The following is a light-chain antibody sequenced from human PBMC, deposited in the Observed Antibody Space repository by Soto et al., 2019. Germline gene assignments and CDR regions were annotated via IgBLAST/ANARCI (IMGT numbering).Light chain of an antibody. Sequence: DIQMTQSPSSLSASMGDRVTITCRASQSISTYLNWYQQRPGKAPKLLIYASSNLQSGVPSRFSGSGSGTDFTLTISSLQPEDFATYHCQQGFSTFLTFGGGTKLEIK. V-gene: IGKV1-39*01. CDR1: QSISTY. CDR2: ASS. CDR3: QQGFSTFLT. J-gene: IGKJ4*01.